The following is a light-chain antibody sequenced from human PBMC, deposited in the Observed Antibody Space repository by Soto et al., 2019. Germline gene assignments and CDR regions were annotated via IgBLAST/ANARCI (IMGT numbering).Light chain of an antibody. V-gene: IGLV1-44*01. J-gene: IGLJ7*01. Sequence: QSVLTQPPSLSGTPGQRVTISCSGSTSNIAGNTVHWYQHLPETAPKLLIYIDDQRPSGVPDRFSGSKSGTSASLAISGLQSDDEADYYYSTWDDSLNAAVFGGGTQLTVL. CDR3: STWDDSLNAAV. CDR2: IDD. CDR1: TSNIAGNT.